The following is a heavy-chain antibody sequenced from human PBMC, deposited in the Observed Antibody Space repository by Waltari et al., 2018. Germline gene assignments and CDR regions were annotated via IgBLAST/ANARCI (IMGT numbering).Heavy chain of an antibody. CDR2: IYSGGST. CDR3: AGQRGVRHY. V-gene: IGHV3-66*04. Sequence: EVQLVESGGGLVKPGGSLRLSCAASGFTFSSYSMNWVRQAPGKGLEWVSVIYSGGSTYYADSVKGRFTISRDNSKNTLYLQMNSLRAEDTAVYYCAGQRGVRHYWGQGTLVTVSS. CDR1: GFTFSSYS. J-gene: IGHJ4*02. D-gene: IGHD3-10*01.